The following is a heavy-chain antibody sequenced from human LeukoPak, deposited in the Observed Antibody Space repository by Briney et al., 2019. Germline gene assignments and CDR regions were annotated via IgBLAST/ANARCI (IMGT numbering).Heavy chain of an antibody. CDR1: GFTVSSNY. D-gene: IGHD3-10*01. V-gene: IGHV3-66*01. Sequence: GGSLRLSCAASGFTVSSNYMSWVRQAPGKGLEWVSVIYSGGSTYSEDSVKGRFTISRNNSKNTLDLQMNSLRAEDTDVYYCARVGLLWCGPSNYGMDVRGQGTTVTVSS. J-gene: IGHJ6*02. CDR2: IYSGGST. CDR3: ARVGLLWCGPSNYGMDV.